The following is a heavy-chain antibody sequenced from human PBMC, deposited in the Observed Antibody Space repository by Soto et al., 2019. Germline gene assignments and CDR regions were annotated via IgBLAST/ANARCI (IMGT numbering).Heavy chain of an antibody. CDR3: EKEVVVWTSLPYFDY. D-gene: IGHD2-2*01. CDR2: ISASGGST. V-gene: IGHV3-23*01. J-gene: IGHJ4*02. CDR1: GFTFSSYA. Sequence: GGSLRLSCAASGFTFSSYAMSWVRQAPGKGLEWVSSISASGGSTLYADPVKGRFTISRDNSKNTLYLQMNSLRAEDTAVYYCEKEVVVWTSLPYFDYWGQGTLVTVYS.